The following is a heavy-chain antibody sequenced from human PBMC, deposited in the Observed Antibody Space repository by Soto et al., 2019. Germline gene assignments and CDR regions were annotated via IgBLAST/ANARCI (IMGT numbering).Heavy chain of an antibody. CDR3: AKGVKYYDFWSGYHFFDY. CDR2: ISYDGSNK. V-gene: IGHV3-30*18. J-gene: IGHJ4*02. D-gene: IGHD3-3*01. Sequence: GGSLRLSCAASGFTFSSYGMHWVRQAPGKGLEWVAVISYDGSNKYYADSVKGRFTISRDNSKNTLYLQMNSLRAEDTAVYYCAKGVKYYDFWSGYHFFDYWGQGTLVTVSS. CDR1: GFTFSSYG.